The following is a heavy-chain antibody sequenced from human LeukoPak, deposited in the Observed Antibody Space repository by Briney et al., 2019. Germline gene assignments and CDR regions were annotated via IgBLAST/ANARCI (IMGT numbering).Heavy chain of an antibody. D-gene: IGHD6-13*01. V-gene: IGHV3-11*03. CDR3: ARTYSTSISDY. CDR1: GFTFSDSY. Sequence: SLRLSCAAFGFTFSDSYMSWIHQAPGKAWEWVAYITTSSNYTDYTRSVKGRFTISRDNAKKSLYLQMNSLRAEDTAVYYCARTYSTSISDYWGQGTLVTVSS. CDR2: ITTSSNYT. J-gene: IGHJ4*02.